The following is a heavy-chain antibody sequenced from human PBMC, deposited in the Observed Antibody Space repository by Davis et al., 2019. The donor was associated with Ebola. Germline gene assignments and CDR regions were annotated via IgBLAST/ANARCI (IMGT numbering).Heavy chain of an antibody. J-gene: IGHJ6*02. CDR3: ARMRVFGVVIPYYYGMDV. CDR1: GGSFSGYY. V-gene: IGHV4-34*01. Sequence: MPSETLSLTCAVYGGSFSGYYWSWIRQPPGKGLEWIGEINHSGSTNYNPSLKSRVTISVDTSKNQFSLKLSSVTAADTAVYYCARMRVFGVVIPYYYGMDVWGQGTTVTVSS. D-gene: IGHD3-3*01. CDR2: INHSGST.